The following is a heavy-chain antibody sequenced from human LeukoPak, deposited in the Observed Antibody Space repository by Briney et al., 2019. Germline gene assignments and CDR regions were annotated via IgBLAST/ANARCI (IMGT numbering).Heavy chain of an antibody. CDR1: GFTFSSYS. Sequence: GGSLRLSCAASGFTFSSYSMNWVRQAPGKGREWVSSIISSSSYIYYADSVKGRFTISRDNAKNSLYLQMNSLRAEDTAVYYCARESSASFLFDYWGQGTLVTVSS. CDR2: IISSSSYI. V-gene: IGHV3-21*01. D-gene: IGHD3-16*02. CDR3: ARESSASFLFDY. J-gene: IGHJ4*02.